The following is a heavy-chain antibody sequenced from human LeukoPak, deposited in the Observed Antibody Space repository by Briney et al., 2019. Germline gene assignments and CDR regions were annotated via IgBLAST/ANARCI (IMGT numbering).Heavy chain of an antibody. CDR1: GFTFDDYA. D-gene: IGHD4-17*01. Sequence: GGSLRLSCAASGFTFDDYAMHWVRQAPGKGLEWVSGISWNSSSIGYADSVKGRFTISRDNAKNSLYLQMNSLRAEDMALYYCAKAPLPRVTTGYYFDYWGQGTLVTVSS. CDR3: AKAPLPRVTTGYYFDY. J-gene: IGHJ4*02. CDR2: ISWNSSSI. V-gene: IGHV3-9*03.